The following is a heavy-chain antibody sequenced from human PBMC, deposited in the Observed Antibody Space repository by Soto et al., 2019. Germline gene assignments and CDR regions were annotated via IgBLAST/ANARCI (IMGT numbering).Heavy chain of an antibody. CDR2: IYYSGST. V-gene: IGHV4-30-4*01. Sequence: SETLSLTCTVSGGSISSGDYYWSWIRQPPGKGLEWIGYIYYSGSTYYNPSLKSRVTISVDTSKNQFSLKLSSVTAADTAVYYCARMVIVVVPAAMISWFDPWGQGTLVTVSS. CDR3: ARMVIVVVPAAMISWFDP. CDR1: GGSISSGDYY. J-gene: IGHJ5*02. D-gene: IGHD2-2*01.